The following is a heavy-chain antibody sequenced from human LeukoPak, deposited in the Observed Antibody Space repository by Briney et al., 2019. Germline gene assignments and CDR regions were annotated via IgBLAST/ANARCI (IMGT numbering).Heavy chain of an antibody. J-gene: IGHJ4*02. Sequence: GRSLRLSCAASGFTFSSYGMHWVRQAPGKGLEWVAFIRYDGSNKYYADSVKGRFTISRDNSKNTLYLQMNSLRAEDTAVYYCAKDSGYDSSSDYWGQGTLVTVSS. CDR1: GFTFSSYG. CDR2: IRYDGSNK. CDR3: AKDSGYDSSSDY. D-gene: IGHD5-12*01. V-gene: IGHV3-30*02.